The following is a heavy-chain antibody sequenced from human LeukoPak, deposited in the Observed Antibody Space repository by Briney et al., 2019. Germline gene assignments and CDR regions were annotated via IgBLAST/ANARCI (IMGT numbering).Heavy chain of an antibody. D-gene: IGHD1-1*01. CDR2: IYHSGST. J-gene: IGHJ4*02. CDR3: ARLEPNYYFDY. V-gene: IGHV4-38-2*01. CDR1: GYSISSGYY. Sequence: SETLSLTCAVSGYSISSGYYWGWIRQPPGKGLEWIGSIYHSGSTYYNPSLKSRVTISVDTSKNQFSLKLSSVTAADTAVYYCARLEPNYYFDYWGQGTLVTVSS.